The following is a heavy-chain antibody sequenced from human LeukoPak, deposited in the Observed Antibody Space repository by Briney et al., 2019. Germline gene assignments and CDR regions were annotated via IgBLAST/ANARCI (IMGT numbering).Heavy chain of an antibody. D-gene: IGHD3-22*01. V-gene: IGHV3-23*01. Sequence: GGSLRLSCAASGFTFSSYGMSWVRQAPGKGLEWVSAVSSSGGTTYYADSVKGRFTISRDNSKNTLYLQMNSLRAEDTAVYYCARSANYYDSSGYYPEAFDIWGQGTMVTVSS. J-gene: IGHJ3*02. CDR2: VSSSGGTT. CDR1: GFTFSSYG. CDR3: ARSANYYDSSGYYPEAFDI.